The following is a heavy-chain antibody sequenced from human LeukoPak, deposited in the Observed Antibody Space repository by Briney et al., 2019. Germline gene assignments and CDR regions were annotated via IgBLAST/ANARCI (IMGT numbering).Heavy chain of an antibody. CDR3: ARHMIGSVIPIDD. CDR1: GYSFASYC. D-gene: IGHD3-22*01. CDR2: IYPDGSDP. Sequence: GESLKISCKGSGYSFASYCIGWVRQMPGKGLEWMGIIYPDGSDPRYSPSFQGQVTISADKSISTAYLQWSSLKASDTAMYYCARHMIGSVIPIDDWGQGTLVTVSS. V-gene: IGHV5-51*01. J-gene: IGHJ4*02.